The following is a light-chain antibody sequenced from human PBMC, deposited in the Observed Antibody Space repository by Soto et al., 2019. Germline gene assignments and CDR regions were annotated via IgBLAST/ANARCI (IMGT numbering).Light chain of an antibody. CDR3: MQALHPPT. V-gene: IGKV2-28*01. J-gene: IGKJ1*01. CDR1: QSMYSNGNNY. Sequence: DVVMTQSPLSLSVTPGEPVSISCRSSQSMYSNGNNYLDWYLQQPGQSPQLLIYLASNRASGVPDKFSGSGYGAYFTLEISSVEDGDVGVYYCMQALHPPTFGQGTKVES. CDR2: LAS.